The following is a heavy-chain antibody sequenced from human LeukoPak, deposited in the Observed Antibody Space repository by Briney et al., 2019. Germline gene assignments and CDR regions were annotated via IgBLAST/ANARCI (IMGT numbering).Heavy chain of an antibody. Sequence: GGSLRLSCAASGFTFSSYAMSWVRQAPGKGLEWVSAISGSGGSTYYADSVKGRFTISRDNSKNTLYLQMNSLRAEDTAVYYCAKDPYYYGSGSLDVWGQGTTVTVSS. CDR2: ISGSGGST. J-gene: IGHJ6*02. CDR1: GFTFSSYA. V-gene: IGHV3-23*01. D-gene: IGHD3-10*01. CDR3: AKDPYYYGSGSLDV.